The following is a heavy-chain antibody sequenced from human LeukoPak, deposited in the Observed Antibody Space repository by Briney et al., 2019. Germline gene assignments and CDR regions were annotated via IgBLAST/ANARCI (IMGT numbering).Heavy chain of an antibody. J-gene: IGHJ3*02. CDR2: ISYDGSNK. Sequence: GRSLRLSCAASGFTFSSYAMHWVRQAPGKGLEWVAVISYDGSNKYYADSVKGRFTISRDNSKNTLYLQMNSLRAEDTVVYYCAKDELFMVRGVRDAFDIWGQGTMVTVSS. D-gene: IGHD3-10*01. CDR1: GFTFSSYA. CDR3: AKDELFMVRGVRDAFDI. V-gene: IGHV3-30*01.